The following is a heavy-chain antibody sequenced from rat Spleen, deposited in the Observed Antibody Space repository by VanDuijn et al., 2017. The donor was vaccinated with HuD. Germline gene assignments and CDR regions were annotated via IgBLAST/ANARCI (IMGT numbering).Heavy chain of an antibody. D-gene: IGHD1-10*01. V-gene: IGHV5-19*01. CDR2: ISPSGGST. Sequence: EVQLVESGGGLVQPGRSLKLSCAASGFTFSNYGMHWIRQAPTKGLEWVASISPSGGSTYYRDSVKGRFTISRDNAKSTLYLQMDSLRSEDKATYYCATDKRDNNYRYFDYWGQGVMVTVSS. CDR1: GFTFSNYG. CDR3: ATDKRDNNYRYFDY. J-gene: IGHJ2*01.